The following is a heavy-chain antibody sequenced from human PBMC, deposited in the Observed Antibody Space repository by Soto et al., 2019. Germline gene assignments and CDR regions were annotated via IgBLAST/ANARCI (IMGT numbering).Heavy chain of an antibody. CDR1: GGSISSSSYY. CDR3: ARKRAYYDYVWGSYRSRPFDY. J-gene: IGHJ4*02. CDR2: IYYSGST. Sequence: TLSLTCTVSGGSISSSSYYWGWIRQPPGKGLEWIGSIYYSGSTYYNPSLKSRVTISVDTSKNQFSLKLSSVTAADTAVYYCARKRAYYDYVWGSYRSRPFDYWGQGTLVTVSS. V-gene: IGHV4-39*01. D-gene: IGHD3-16*02.